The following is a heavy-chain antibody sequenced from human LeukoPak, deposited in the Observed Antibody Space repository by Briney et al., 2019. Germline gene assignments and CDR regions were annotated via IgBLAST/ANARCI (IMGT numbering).Heavy chain of an antibody. D-gene: IGHD4-23*01. CDR3: VPQKGYGGNPLDY. CDR1: GFTFSSYA. Sequence: GGSLRLFCAASGFTFSSYAMNWVRQAPGKGLERVSYISSDGTTIYYADSVKGRITISRDNARNSLYLQMNSLRAEDTAVYYCVPQKGYGGNPLDYWGQGTLVTVSS. V-gene: IGHV3-48*01. J-gene: IGHJ4*02. CDR2: ISSDGTTI.